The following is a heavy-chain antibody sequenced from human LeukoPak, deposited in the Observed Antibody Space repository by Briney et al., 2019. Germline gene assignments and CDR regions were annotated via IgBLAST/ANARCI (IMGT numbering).Heavy chain of an antibody. V-gene: IGHV1-69*05. CDR2: IIPIFGTA. J-gene: IGHJ4*02. D-gene: IGHD5-24*01. CDR3: AKESHHQDGYNYPLDH. Sequence: GASVKVSCKASGGTFISYAISWVRQAPGQGLEWMGGIIPIFGTANYAQKFQGRVTMTRDTSISTAYMELSGLRSEDTAVYYCAKESHHQDGYNYPLDHWGQGTLVTVSS. CDR1: GGTFISYA.